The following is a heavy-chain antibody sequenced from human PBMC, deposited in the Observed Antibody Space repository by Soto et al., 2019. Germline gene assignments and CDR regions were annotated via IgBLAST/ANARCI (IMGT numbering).Heavy chain of an antibody. CDR2: IYYSGST. Sequence: PSETLSLTCAVYGGSFSGYYWSWIRQPPGKGLEWIGYIYYSGSTNYNPSLKSRINISVDTSKNQFSLNLSSVTAAYTAVYYCARSPPYYYDSSGDAFDIWGQGTMVT. J-gene: IGHJ3*02. V-gene: IGHV4-59*01. D-gene: IGHD3-22*01. CDR3: ARSPPYYYDSSGDAFDI. CDR1: GGSFSGYY.